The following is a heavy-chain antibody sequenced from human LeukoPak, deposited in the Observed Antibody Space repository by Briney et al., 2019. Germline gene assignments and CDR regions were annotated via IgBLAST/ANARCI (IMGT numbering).Heavy chain of an antibody. V-gene: IGHV1-69*06. J-gene: IGHJ4*02. CDR1: GGTFSSYA. CDR3: ASSGRASFDY. Sequence: ASVKVSCKASGGTFSSYAISWVRQAPGQGLEWMGGIIPIFGTANYAQKFQGRVTITADKSTSTAYMELSSLRSEATAVYYCASSGRASFDYWGQGTLVTVSS. CDR2: IIPIFGTA.